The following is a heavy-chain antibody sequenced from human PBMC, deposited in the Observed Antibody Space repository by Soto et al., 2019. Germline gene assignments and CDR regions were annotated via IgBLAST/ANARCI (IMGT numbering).Heavy chain of an antibody. Sequence: GGSLRLSCAASGFTFSDHFMDWVRQAPGKGLEWVGRTRNKTNSYTTEYAASVKGRFTISRDDSKDSLSLQMNSLKIEDAAVYYCAREHRNGPYYYGLDVWGQGTTVTVSS. D-gene: IGHD2-8*01. J-gene: IGHJ6*02. CDR3: AREHRNGPYYYGLDV. V-gene: IGHV3-72*01. CDR2: TRNKTNSYTT. CDR1: GFTFSDHF.